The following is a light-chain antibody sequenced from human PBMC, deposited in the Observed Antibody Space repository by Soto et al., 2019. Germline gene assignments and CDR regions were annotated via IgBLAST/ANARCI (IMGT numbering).Light chain of an antibody. V-gene: IGKV1-5*03. CDR2: KAS. CDR1: QSISSW. J-gene: IGKJ2*01. CDR3: QQYNSYSST. Sequence: DIQMTQSPSTLSASVGDRVTITCRASQSISSWLAWYQQKPGKAPKLLIYKASSLESGVPSRFSGSGSGTEFPLTLSSLQPDDFVTYYCQQYNSYSSTFGQGTKLEIK.